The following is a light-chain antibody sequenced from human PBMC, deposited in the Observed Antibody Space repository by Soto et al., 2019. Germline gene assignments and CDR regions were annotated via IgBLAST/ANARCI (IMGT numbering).Light chain of an antibody. CDR3: QQANSFPIT. CDR2: SAN. V-gene: IGKV1-12*01. J-gene: IGKJ5*01. Sequence: DIPMTQSPSDMSASVGDRVTITCRASQDISNFLVWFQQRPGKVPKRLMYSANRLESGVPSRFSGSGSGTDFTLTISSLQPEDFATYYCQQANSFPITFGQGTRLEIK. CDR1: QDISNF.